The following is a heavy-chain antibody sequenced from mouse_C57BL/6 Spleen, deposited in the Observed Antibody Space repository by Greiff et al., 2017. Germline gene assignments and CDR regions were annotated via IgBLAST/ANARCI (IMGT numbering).Heavy chain of an antibody. D-gene: IGHD2-3*01. CDR3: GDGYYYAMGY. J-gene: IGHJ4*01. Sequence: QVQLQQPGAELVKPGASVKLSCKASGYTFTSYWMHWVKQRPGQGLEWIGMIHPNSGSTNYNEKFNSKATLTVDKSSSTAYMKLSSLTSEDSAVYYCGDGYYYAMGYWGQGTSVTVAS. CDR2: IHPNSGST. V-gene: IGHV1-64*01. CDR1: GYTFTSYW.